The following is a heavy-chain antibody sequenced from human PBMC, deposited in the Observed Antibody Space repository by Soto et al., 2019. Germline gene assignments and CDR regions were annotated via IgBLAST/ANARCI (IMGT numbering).Heavy chain of an antibody. V-gene: IGHV1-2*04. Sequence: ASVKVSCNASGYTFTGYYMHWARQAPGQGREWIGWINPNSGNTKYAQKFQGWVTMTRDTSTTTGYMELRSLRSDDTAVYYCARDRYTIGGTTNFHYYGMDGWGQGTTVTVSS. D-gene: IGHD3-16*01. CDR1: GYTFTGYY. CDR2: INPNSGNT. J-gene: IGHJ6*02. CDR3: ARDRYTIGGTTNFHYYGMDG.